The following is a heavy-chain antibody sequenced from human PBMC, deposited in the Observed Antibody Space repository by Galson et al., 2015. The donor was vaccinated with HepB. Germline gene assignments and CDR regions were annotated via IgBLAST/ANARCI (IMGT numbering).Heavy chain of an antibody. V-gene: IGHV1-2*04. Sequence: SVKVSCKASGYTFTGYYMHWVRQAPGQGLEWMGWINPNSGGTNYAQKFQGWVTMTRDTSISTAYMELSRLRSDDTAVYYCARNKKEGGYAFDIWGQGTMVTVSS. J-gene: IGHJ3*02. D-gene: IGHD1/OR15-1a*01. CDR3: ARNKKEGGYAFDI. CDR2: INPNSGGT. CDR1: GYTFTGYY.